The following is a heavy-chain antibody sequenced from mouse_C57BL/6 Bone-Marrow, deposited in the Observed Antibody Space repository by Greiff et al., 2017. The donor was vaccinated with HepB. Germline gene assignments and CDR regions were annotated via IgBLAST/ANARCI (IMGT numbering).Heavy chain of an antibody. V-gene: IGHV1-55*01. CDR1: GYTFTSYW. CDR3: ARIYDGQYYFDY. J-gene: IGHJ2*01. D-gene: IGHD2-3*01. CDR2: IYPGSGST. Sequence: QVQLQQPGAELVKPGASVKMSCKASGYTFTSYWITWVKQRPGQGLEWIGDIYPGSGSTNYNEKFKSKATLTVDTSSSTAYMQLSSLTSEDSAVYYCARIYDGQYYFDYWGQGTTLTVSS.